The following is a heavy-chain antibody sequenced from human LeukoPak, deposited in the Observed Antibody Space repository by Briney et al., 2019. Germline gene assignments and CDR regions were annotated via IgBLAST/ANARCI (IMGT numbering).Heavy chain of an antibody. J-gene: IGHJ4*02. V-gene: IGHV4-59*12. D-gene: IGHD3-10*01. CDR1: GGSISSYY. Sequence: KSSETLSLTCTVSGGSISSYYWSWIRQPPGKGLEWIGSIYYSGSTYYNPSLKSRVTISVDTSKNQFSLKLSSVTAADTAVYYCARDRGEDPSAHYSLIYFDYWGQGTLVTVSS. CDR2: IYYSGST. CDR3: ARDRGEDPSAHYSLIYFDY.